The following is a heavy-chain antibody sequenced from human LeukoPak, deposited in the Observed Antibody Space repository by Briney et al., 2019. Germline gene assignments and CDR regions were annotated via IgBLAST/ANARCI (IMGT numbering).Heavy chain of an antibody. CDR2: IKQDGSEK. CDR3: ARAGLGTSGYDYLVFDY. V-gene: IGHV3-7*01. D-gene: IGHD5-12*01. Sequence: PGGSLRLSCAASGFTFSSYWMSWVRQAPGKGLEWVANIKQDGSEKYYVDSVKGRFTISRDNAKNSLYLQMNSLRAEDTAVYYCARAGLGTSGYDYLVFDYWGQGTLVTVSS. CDR1: GFTFSSYW. J-gene: IGHJ4*02.